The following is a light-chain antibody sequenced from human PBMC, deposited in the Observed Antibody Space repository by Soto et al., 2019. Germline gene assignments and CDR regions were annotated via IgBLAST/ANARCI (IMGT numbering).Light chain of an antibody. Sequence: QSALTQPASVSGSPGQSITISCTGTSSDVGAYTFVSWYQQHPDKVPKLMIFDVSRRPSGVSDRFSGSKSGNTASLTISGLQPEDEADYYYSSYTSSSTHVFGSGTKVTVL. J-gene: IGLJ1*01. V-gene: IGLV2-14*03. CDR1: SSDVGAYTF. CDR2: DVS. CDR3: SSYTSSSTHV.